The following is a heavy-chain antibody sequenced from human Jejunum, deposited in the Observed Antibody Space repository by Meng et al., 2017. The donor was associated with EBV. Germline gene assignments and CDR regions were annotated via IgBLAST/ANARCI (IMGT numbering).Heavy chain of an antibody. Sequence: QVQLQESGPGLVKPSXXLSLTCPVSGGSISSSDYYWGWVRQPPGKGLEWIGSIYYSGSTYYNPSLKSRVTISVDTSKNQFSLKLSSVTAADTAVYYCARLNYYGSGSYYNHKGGYYFDCWGQGTLVTVSS. D-gene: IGHD3-10*01. CDR1: GGSISSSDYY. V-gene: IGHV4-39*01. J-gene: IGHJ4*02. CDR2: IYYSGST. CDR3: ARLNYYGSGSYYNHKGGYYFDC.